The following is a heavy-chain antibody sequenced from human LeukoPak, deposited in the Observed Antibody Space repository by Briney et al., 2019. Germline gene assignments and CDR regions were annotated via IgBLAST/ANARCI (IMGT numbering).Heavy chain of an antibody. V-gene: IGHV3-23*01. CDR3: AKATQQLVRKLYFDY. D-gene: IGHD6-13*01. J-gene: IGHJ4*02. Sequence: GGSLRLSCAASGFTFSSYAMSWVRQAPGKGLGWVSAISGSGGSTYYADSVKGRFTISRDNSKNTLYLQMNSLRAEDTAVYYCAKATQQLVRKLYFDYWGQGTLVTVSS. CDR1: GFTFSSYA. CDR2: ISGSGGST.